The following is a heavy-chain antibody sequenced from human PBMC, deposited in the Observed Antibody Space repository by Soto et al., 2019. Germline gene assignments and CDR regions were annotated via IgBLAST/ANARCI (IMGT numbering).Heavy chain of an antibody. Sequence: GASVKVSCKASGGTFSSYTIGWVRQAPGQGLEWMGRIIPILGIANYAQKFQGRVTITADKSTSTAYMELSSLRSEDTAVYYCARWRTNDDILTGYYNELDYWGQGTLVTVSS. D-gene: IGHD3-9*01. J-gene: IGHJ4*02. CDR2: IIPILGIA. CDR1: GGTFSSYT. CDR3: ARWRTNDDILTGYYNELDY. V-gene: IGHV1-69*02.